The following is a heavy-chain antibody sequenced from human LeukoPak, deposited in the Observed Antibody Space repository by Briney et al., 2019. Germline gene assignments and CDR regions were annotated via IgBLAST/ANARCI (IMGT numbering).Heavy chain of an antibody. CDR3: ARQRRLQTYYYDSSGYPLFSEAFDI. J-gene: IGHJ3*02. CDR2: INHSGST. D-gene: IGHD3-22*01. CDR1: GFTFSIYG. Sequence: GSLRLSCAASGFTFSIYGMGWVRQPPGKGLEWIGEINHSGSTNYNPSLKSRVTISVDTSKNQFSLRLSSVTAADTAVYYCARQRRLQTYYYDSSGYPLFSEAFDIWGQGTMVTVSS. V-gene: IGHV4-34*01.